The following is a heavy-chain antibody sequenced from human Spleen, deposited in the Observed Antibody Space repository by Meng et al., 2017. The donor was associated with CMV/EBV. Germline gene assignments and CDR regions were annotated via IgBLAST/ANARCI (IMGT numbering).Heavy chain of an antibody. CDR1: GGSISSNY. J-gene: IGHJ6*02. CDR2: IFYSGST. Sequence: GSLRLSCTVSGGSISSNYWDWIRQPPGEGLEWIGSIFYSGSTNYNPSLKSRVTISVDTSKNQFSLNLSSVTAADTAVYYCAVSTFFSMDVWGQGTTVTVSS. D-gene: IGHD3-3*02. V-gene: IGHV4-59*01. CDR3: AVSTFFSMDV.